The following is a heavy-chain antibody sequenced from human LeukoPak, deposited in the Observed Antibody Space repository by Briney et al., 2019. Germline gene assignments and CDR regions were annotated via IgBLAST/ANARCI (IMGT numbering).Heavy chain of an antibody. CDR1: GFTFSSYA. Sequence: GGSLRLSCAASGFTFSSYAMSWVRQAPGRGLEWVSSISGSGGSTYYADSVKGRFTISRDNSKNTLYRQMNRLRAEDTAVYYCAKDVIVATMRYYFDYWGQGTLVTVSS. J-gene: IGHJ4*02. CDR3: AKDVIVATMRYYFDY. V-gene: IGHV3-23*01. D-gene: IGHD5-12*01. CDR2: ISGSGGST.